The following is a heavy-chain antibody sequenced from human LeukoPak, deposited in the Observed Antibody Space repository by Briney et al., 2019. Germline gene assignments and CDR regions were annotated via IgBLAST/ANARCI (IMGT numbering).Heavy chain of an antibody. CDR2: IYYSGNT. V-gene: IGHV4-39*07. CDR1: GGSISSSSYY. D-gene: IGHD6-6*01. CDR3: ARYSSSSFKY. Sequence: PSETLSLTCTVSGGSISSSSYYWDWIRQPPGKGLEWIGSIYYSGNTYYNPSLKSRVTISVDTSKNQFSLKLSSVTAADTAVYYCARYSSSSFKYWGQGTLVTVSS. J-gene: IGHJ4*02.